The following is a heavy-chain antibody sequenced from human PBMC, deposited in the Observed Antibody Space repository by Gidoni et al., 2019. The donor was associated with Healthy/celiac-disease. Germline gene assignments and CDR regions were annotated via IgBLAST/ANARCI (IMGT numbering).Heavy chain of an antibody. CDR1: GYTFTSYY. D-gene: IGHD3-22*01. CDR3: ARPGRDSSGYYPIDY. J-gene: IGHJ4*02. CDR2: INPSGGST. V-gene: IGHV1-46*01. Sequence: QVQLVQSGAEVKKPGASVKVSCKASGYTFTSYYMHWVRQAPGKGFEWMGIINPSGGSTSYAQKFQGRVTMTRDTSTSTVYMELSSLRSEDTAVYYCARPGRDSSGYYPIDYWGQGTLVTVSS.